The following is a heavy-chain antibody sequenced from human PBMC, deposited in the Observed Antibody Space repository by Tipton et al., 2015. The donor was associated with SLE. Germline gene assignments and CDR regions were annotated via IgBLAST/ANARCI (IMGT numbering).Heavy chain of an antibody. J-gene: IGHJ3*02. CDR3: AGVAYYDILTGYPDAFDI. Sequence: TLSLTCTVSGGSISSHYWSWIRQPPGKGLEWIGYIYYSGSTNYNPSLKSRVTISVDTSKNQFSLKLSSVTAADTAVYYCAGVAYYDILTGYPDAFDIWGQGTMVTVSS. D-gene: IGHD3-9*01. CDR1: GGSISSHY. CDR2: IYYSGST. V-gene: IGHV4-59*11.